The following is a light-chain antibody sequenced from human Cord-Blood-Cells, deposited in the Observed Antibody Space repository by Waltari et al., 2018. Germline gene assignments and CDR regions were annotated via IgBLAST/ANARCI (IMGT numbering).Light chain of an antibody. CDR3: QQLNSYSWT. CDR2: AAS. Sequence: DIQLTQSPSFLSASVGDRVTITCRASQGISSFLSWYQQKPGTAPKLLIYAASTLQSGVPSRLSGSGSGTEFTLTISSLQPEDFATYYCQQLNSYSWTFGQGTKVEIK. J-gene: IGKJ1*01. V-gene: IGKV1-9*01. CDR1: QGISSF.